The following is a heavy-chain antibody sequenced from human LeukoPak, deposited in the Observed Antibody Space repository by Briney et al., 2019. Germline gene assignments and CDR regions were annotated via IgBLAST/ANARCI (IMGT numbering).Heavy chain of an antibody. CDR2: ISYDGSNK. D-gene: IGHD2-15*01. Sequence: PGGSLRLSCAASGFTFSSYGMHWVRQAPGKGLEWAAVISYDGSNKYYADSVKGRFTISRDNSKNTLYLQMNSLRAEDTAVYYCAKSDIVVVVAATLDKWGQGTLVTVSS. CDR3: AKSDIVVVVAATLDK. CDR1: GFTFSSYG. J-gene: IGHJ4*02. V-gene: IGHV3-30*18.